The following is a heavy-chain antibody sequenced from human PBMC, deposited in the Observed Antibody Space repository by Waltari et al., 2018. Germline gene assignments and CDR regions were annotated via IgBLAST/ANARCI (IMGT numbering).Heavy chain of an antibody. CDR2: IYYSGST. V-gene: IGHV4-39*07. J-gene: IGHJ4*02. Sequence: QLQLQESGPGLVKPSETLSLTCTVPGGPISSSSYDWGWIRQPPGKGLEGMGSIYYSGSTYYNPSLKSRVTISVDTSKNQFSLKLSSVTAADTAVYYCARDQGAQKINYDFLSGYQGAYFDYWGQGTLVTVSS. CDR1: GGPISSSSYD. CDR3: ARDQGAQKINYDFLSGYQGAYFDY. D-gene: IGHD3-3*01.